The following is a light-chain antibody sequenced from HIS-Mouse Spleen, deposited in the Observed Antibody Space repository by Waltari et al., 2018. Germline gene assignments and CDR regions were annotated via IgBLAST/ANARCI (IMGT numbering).Light chain of an antibody. CDR1: SSDVGRYNL. Sequence: QSALTQPASVSGSPGHSITISCTGTSSDVGRYNLASWYQQHPGKAPKPMIYEGSKRPSGVSNRFSGSKSGNTASLTISGLQAEDEADYYCCSYAGSSTYVFGTGTKVTVL. J-gene: IGLJ1*01. CDR3: CSYAGSSTYV. CDR2: EGS. V-gene: IGLV2-23*01.